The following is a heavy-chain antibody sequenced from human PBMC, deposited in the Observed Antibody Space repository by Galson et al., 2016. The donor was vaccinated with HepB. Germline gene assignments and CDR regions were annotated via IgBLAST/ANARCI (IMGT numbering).Heavy chain of an antibody. CDR2: IHHSGNT. CDR1: GGSISIGNW. Sequence: SETLSLTCVVSGGSISIGNWYSWVRQPPGKGLEWIGGIHHSGNTNYNSSLKSRVAMSADKSKNQFSLKLGFVTAADTAVYYCARGSGVTAARTSFLFDSWVQGTLVTVSS. D-gene: IGHD3-10*01. V-gene: IGHV4-4*02. J-gene: IGHJ4*02. CDR3: ARGSGVTAARTSFLFDS.